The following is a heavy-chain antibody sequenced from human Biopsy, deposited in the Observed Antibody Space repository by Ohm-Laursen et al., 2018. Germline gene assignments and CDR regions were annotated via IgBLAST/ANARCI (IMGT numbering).Heavy chain of an antibody. CDR1: GASITSYY. CDR2: TYKGGNT. Sequence: GTLSLTCAVPGASITSYYWSWIRQPAGKGLEWIGHTYKGGNTNHNPSLKSRVSMSVDTSKNQLSLTLRSVTAADTAVYYCARDLPSSYYYAMDVWGQGTTVTASS. J-gene: IGHJ6*02. V-gene: IGHV4-4*07. CDR3: ARDLPSSYYYAMDV.